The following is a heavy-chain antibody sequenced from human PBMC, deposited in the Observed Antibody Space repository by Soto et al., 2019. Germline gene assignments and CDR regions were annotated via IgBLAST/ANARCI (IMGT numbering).Heavy chain of an antibody. CDR3: ARDYESRGDY. CDR1: GGSISSSSYY. Sequence: QLQLQESGPGLVKPSETLSLTCTVSGGSISSSSYYWGWIRQPPGQGLEWIGSIYYSGSTYYNPSLKSPVTISVDTSKNQFALKLSSVTAADTAVYYCARDYESRGDYWGQGTLFTVSS. D-gene: IGHD3-22*01. J-gene: IGHJ4*02. V-gene: IGHV4-39*01. CDR2: IYYSGST.